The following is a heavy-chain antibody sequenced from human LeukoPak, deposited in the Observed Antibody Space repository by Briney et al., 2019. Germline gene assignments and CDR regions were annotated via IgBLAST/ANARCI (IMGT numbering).Heavy chain of an antibody. CDR3: AREARGDILTGYYRAFDY. D-gene: IGHD3-9*01. CDR2: IYTGGNT. Sequence: PGGSLRLSCAASGFTVDSNYLSWVRQAPGKGLEWVSTIYTGGNTYYAASVKGRFTISRDNSKNTLYLQMNSLRAEDTAVYYCAREARGDILTGYYRAFDYWGQGTLVTVSS. V-gene: IGHV3-53*01. J-gene: IGHJ4*02. CDR1: GFTVDSNY.